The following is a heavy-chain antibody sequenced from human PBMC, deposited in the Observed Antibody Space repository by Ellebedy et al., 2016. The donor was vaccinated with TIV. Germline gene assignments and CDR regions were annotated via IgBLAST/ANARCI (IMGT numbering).Heavy chain of an antibody. J-gene: IGHJ3*02. D-gene: IGHD4-17*01. Sequence: GESLKISCVGSGFTFSDSYLSWIRQAPGKGLEWVANIKQDGNEKNYEDSVKGRFTISRDDAKNSLYLQMNSLRAEDTAVYYCSTVFEMWGQGTVVTVSS. CDR2: IKQDGNEK. CDR1: GFTFSDSY. V-gene: IGHV3-7*01. CDR3: STVFEM.